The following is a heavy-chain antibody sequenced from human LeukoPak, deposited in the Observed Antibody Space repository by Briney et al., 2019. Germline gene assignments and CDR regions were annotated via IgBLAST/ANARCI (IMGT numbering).Heavy chain of an antibody. V-gene: IGHV3-30-3*01. CDR3: AKVSARYGMDV. D-gene: IGHD3-3*02. CDR1: GFTFSSYA. Sequence: GGSLRLSCAASGFTFSSYAMHWVRQAPGKGLEWVAVISYDGSNKYYADSVKGRFTISRDNSKNTLYLQMNSLRAEDTAVYYCAKVSARYGMDVWGQGTTVTVSS. J-gene: IGHJ6*02. CDR2: ISYDGSNK.